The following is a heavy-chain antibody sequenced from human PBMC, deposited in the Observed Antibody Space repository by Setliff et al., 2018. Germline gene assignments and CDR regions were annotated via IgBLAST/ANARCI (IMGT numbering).Heavy chain of an antibody. CDR2: INHSGST. CDR3: ARGAWSWGIDY. CDR1: GGSISSGGYY. V-gene: IGHV4-34*01. J-gene: IGHJ4*02. Sequence: PSETLSLTCAVSGGSISSGGYYWSWIRQPPGKGLEWIGEINHSGSTNYNPSLKSRVTISVDTSKNQFSLKLSSVTAADTAVYYCARGAWSWGIDYWGQGTLVTVSS. D-gene: IGHD3-16*01.